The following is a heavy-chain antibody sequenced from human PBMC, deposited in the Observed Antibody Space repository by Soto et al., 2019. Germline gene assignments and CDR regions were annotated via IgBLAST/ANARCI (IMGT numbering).Heavy chain of an antibody. CDR3: VRGGSSGWLNFAS. V-gene: IGHV4-4*07. CDR1: GGSMRGYY. D-gene: IGHD6-19*01. J-gene: IGHJ4*02. CDR2: IYVTGHT. Sequence: QVRLQESGPGLVRPSETLSLNCTVSGGSMRGYYWSWIRQSAVKGLEWSGRIYVTGHTHYNPSLSSRITMSLDTYKQQFSLNLSSVTAADTPMYLCVRGGSSGWLNFASWGQGILVTVSS.